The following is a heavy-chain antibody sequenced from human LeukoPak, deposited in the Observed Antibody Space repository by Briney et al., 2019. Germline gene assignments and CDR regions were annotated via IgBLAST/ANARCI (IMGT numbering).Heavy chain of an antibody. V-gene: IGHV4-39*07. CDR1: GGSISSSSSY. CDR2: IYYSGTS. D-gene: IGHD3-22*01. Sequence: PSETLSLTCTVSGGSISSSSSYWGWIRQPPGNGLEWIGSIYYSGTSYYNPSLKSRVTISVDTSKNQFSLKLSSVTAADTAVYYCARDYYDSSGEIFDYWGQGTLVTVSS. CDR3: ARDYYDSSGEIFDY. J-gene: IGHJ4*02.